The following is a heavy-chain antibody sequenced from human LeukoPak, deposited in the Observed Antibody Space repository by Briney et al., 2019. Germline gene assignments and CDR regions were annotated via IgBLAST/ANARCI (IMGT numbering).Heavy chain of an antibody. Sequence: GGSLRLSCAASGFILSRYSMNWVRQAPGKGLEWVSGINWNGGSTGYADSVEGRFTISRDNAKNSQYLQMNSLRVEDTALYYCARAQTYGDSRLLLDYWGQGTLVTVSS. CDR3: ARAQTYGDSRLLLDY. D-gene: IGHD2-21*02. CDR2: INWNGGST. CDR1: GFILSRYS. J-gene: IGHJ4*02. V-gene: IGHV3-20*04.